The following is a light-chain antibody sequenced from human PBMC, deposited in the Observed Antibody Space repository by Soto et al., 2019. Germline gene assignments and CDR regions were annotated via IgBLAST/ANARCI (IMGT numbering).Light chain of an antibody. CDR2: YDD. CDR3: AVWDDSLDAPV. V-gene: IGLV1-36*01. J-gene: IGLJ3*02. CDR1: SSNIGNND. Sequence: QSVLTQPPSVSEAPRQRVTISCSGSSSNIGNNDVNWYQQLPGKAPKLLIYYDDLLPSGVSDRFSGSKSGTSASLAISGLQSEDEAYYYCAVWDDSLDAPVFGGGTKVTVL.